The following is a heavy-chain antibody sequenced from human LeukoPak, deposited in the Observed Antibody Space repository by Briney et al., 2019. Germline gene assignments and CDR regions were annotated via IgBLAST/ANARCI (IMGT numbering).Heavy chain of an antibody. J-gene: IGHJ3*02. CDR2: INPSGSST. CDR1: GYSFTSHY. CDR3: ARDASQVNPYYGSSGYYLNAFDI. D-gene: IGHD3-22*01. Sequence: ASVKVSCKASGYSFTSHYMYWVRQAPGQGLEWLGLINPSGSSTLYAQKFQGRVTMTRDMSTSTVYMELSSLRSEDTAVYYCARDASQVNPYYGSSGYYLNAFDIWGQGTMVTVSS. V-gene: IGHV1-46*01.